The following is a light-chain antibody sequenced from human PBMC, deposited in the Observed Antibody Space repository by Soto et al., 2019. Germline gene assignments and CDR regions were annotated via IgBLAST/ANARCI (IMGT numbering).Light chain of an antibody. CDR2: ENN. CDR3: GTWDSSLSAGRV. Sequence: QSVLRQPPSESTAPGHQDNINSSGSSYNIGNNYVSWYQQLPGTAPKLLIYENNKRPSGIPDRFSGSKSGTSATLGITGLQTGDEADYYCGTWDSSLSAGRVFGTGTKVTVL. V-gene: IGLV1-51*02. CDR1: SYNIGNNY. J-gene: IGLJ1*01.